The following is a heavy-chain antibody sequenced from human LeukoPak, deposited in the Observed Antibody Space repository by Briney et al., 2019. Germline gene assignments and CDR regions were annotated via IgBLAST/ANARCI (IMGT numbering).Heavy chain of an antibody. D-gene: IGHD2-2*03. CDR1: GGSISSTTSY. Sequence: SGTLSLTCAVSGGSISSTTSYWGWIRQPPGKGLEWIGRIYYSGSTFYNPSLKSRVTISVDTSKNQFSLRLSSVTAADTAVYYCARHGSTDYFDYWGQGTLVTVSS. V-gene: IGHV4-39*01. CDR3: ARHGSTDYFDY. CDR2: IYYSGST. J-gene: IGHJ4*02.